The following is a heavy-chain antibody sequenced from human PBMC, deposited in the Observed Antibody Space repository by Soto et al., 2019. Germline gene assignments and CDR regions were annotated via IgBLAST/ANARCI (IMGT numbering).Heavy chain of an antibody. V-gene: IGHV1-69*02. Sequence: QVQLVQSGAEVKKPGSSVKVSCKASGGTFSSYTISWVRQAPGQGREWMGRIIPILGIANYAQKLQGRVTMSADKSTSTAYMELSSLRSEDTAVYYCARASAHFGELTGAFAIWGQGTMVTVSS. CDR2: IIPILGIA. CDR1: GGTFSSYT. CDR3: ARASAHFGELTGAFAI. D-gene: IGHD2-21*01. J-gene: IGHJ3*02.